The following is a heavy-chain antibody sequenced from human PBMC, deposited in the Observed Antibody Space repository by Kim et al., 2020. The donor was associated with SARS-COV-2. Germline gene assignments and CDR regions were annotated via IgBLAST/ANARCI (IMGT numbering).Heavy chain of an antibody. CDR2: ISYDGSNK. V-gene: IGHV3-30*18. CDR1: GFTFSSYG. CDR3: AKWSSWLDY. D-gene: IGHD6-13*01. J-gene: IGHJ4*02. Sequence: GGSLRLSCAASGFTFSSYGMHWVRQAPGKGLEWVAVISYDGSNKYYADSVKGRFTISRDNSKNTLYLQMNSLRAEDTAVYYCAKWSSWLDYWGQGTLVTVSS.